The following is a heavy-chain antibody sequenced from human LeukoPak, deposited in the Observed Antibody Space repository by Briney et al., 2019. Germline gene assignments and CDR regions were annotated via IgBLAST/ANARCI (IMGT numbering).Heavy chain of an antibody. D-gene: IGHD6-13*01. CDR1: GGTFSSYA. CDR3: ARGPPLDSSSFLPYFDY. J-gene: IGHJ4*02. CDR2: IIPILGIA. V-gene: IGHV1-69*04. Sequence: GASVKVSCKASGGTFSSYAISWVRQAPGQGLEWMGRIIPILGIANYAQKFQGRVTITADKSTSTAYMELSSLRSEDTAVYYCARGPPLDSSSFLPYFDYWGQGTLVTVSS.